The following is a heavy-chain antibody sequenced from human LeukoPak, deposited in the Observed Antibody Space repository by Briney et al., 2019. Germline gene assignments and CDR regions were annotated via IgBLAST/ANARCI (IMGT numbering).Heavy chain of an antibody. CDR3: ARDRAIELWFGASGFDFDY. CDR2: ISAYNGNT. J-gene: IGHJ4*02. Sequence: GASVKVSCKASGYTFTSYGISWVRQAPGQGLEWMGWISAYNGNTNYAQKLQGRVTMTTDTFTSTAYMELRSLRSDDTAVYYCARDRAIELWFGASGFDFDYWGQGTLVTVSS. D-gene: IGHD3-10*01. V-gene: IGHV1-18*01. CDR1: GYTFTSYG.